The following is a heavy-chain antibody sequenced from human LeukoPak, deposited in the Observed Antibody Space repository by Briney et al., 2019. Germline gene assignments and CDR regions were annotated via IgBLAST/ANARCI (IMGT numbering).Heavy chain of an antibody. J-gene: IGHJ4*02. V-gene: IGHV4-34*01. CDR3: ARHSYSNYADY. D-gene: IGHD4-11*01. Sequence: SETLSLTCAVYGGSFSGYYWSWIRQPPGKGLEWIGEINHSGSTNYNPSLKSRVTISVDTSKNQLSLKLSSVTAADTAVYYCARHSYSNYADYWGRGTLVTVSS. CDR2: INHSGST. CDR1: GGSFSGYY.